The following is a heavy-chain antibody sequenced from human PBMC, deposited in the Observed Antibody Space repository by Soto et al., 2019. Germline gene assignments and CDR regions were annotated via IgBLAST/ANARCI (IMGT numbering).Heavy chain of an antibody. CDR3: AKAGGSSSWYFDY. CDR1: GFTFSSYG. D-gene: IGHD6-13*01. J-gene: IGHJ4*02. V-gene: IGHV3-30*18. Sequence: GGSLRLSCAASGFTFSSYGMHWVRQAPGKGLEWVAVISYDGSNKYYADSVKGRFTISRDNSKNTLYLQMNSLRAEDTAVYYCAKAGGSSSWYFDYWGQGT. CDR2: ISYDGSNK.